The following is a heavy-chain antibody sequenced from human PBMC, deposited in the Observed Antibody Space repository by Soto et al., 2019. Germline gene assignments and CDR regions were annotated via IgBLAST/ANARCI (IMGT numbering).Heavy chain of an antibody. V-gene: IGHV3-7*01. D-gene: IGHD2-15*01. CDR1: GFTFSNYW. Sequence: GGLSPSFAASGFTFSNYWMTWVRQAPGKGLEWVANIKEDGSEKHYVDSVKGRFTISRDNAKNSLYLQMNSLRVEDTAVYFCSRDVVVGAKALNYWGQGALVTVSS. CDR3: SRDVVVGAKALNY. CDR2: IKEDGSEK. J-gene: IGHJ4*02.